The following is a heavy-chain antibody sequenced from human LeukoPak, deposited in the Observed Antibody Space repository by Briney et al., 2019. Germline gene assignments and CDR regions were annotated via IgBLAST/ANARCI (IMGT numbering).Heavy chain of an antibody. V-gene: IGHV4-31*03. CDR3: VRGDYCDRALFDY. CDR1: GGSISSGAYY. D-gene: IGHD3-22*01. Sequence: PSETLSLTCTVSGGSISSGAYYWSWIRQNPGKGLEWIGYIYYSGDTFYNPSLKSRVTISVDTSKNQFSLKLSSVTAADTAVYYCVRGDYCDRALFDYWGQGTLVTVSS. J-gene: IGHJ4*02. CDR2: IYYSGDT.